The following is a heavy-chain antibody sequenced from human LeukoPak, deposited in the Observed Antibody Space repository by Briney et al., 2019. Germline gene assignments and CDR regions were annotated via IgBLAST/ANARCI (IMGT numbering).Heavy chain of an antibody. CDR2: INSDGSST. J-gene: IGHJ4*02. Sequence: PGGSLRLSCAASGFTFSSYWMHWVRQAPGKGLVWVSRINSDGSSTSYADSVKGRFTISRDNSKNTLYLQMNSLRAEDTAVYYCARDLAVAGTDRRYYFDYWGQGTLVTVSS. D-gene: IGHD6-19*01. CDR1: GFTFSSYW. CDR3: ARDLAVAGTDRRYYFDY. V-gene: IGHV3-74*01.